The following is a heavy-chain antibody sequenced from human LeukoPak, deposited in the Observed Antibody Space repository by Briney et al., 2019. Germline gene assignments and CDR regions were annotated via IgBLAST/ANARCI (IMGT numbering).Heavy chain of an antibody. CDR3: ARPGSNWYSGFDY. D-gene: IGHD6-13*01. CDR2: IYYSGST. V-gene: IGHV4-39*01. Sequence: KPSETLSLTCAVYGGSFSGYYWGWIRQPPGRGLEWIGSIYYSGSTYYNPSLKSRVTISVDTSKNQFSLKLNSVTAADTAVYFCARPGSNWYSGFDYWGQGILVTVSS. CDR1: GGSFSGYY. J-gene: IGHJ4*02.